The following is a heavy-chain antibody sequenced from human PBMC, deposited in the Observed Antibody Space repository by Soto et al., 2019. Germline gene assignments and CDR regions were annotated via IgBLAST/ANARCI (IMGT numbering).Heavy chain of an antibody. J-gene: IGHJ4*02. V-gene: IGHV1-18*01. CDR2: ISAYNGNT. CDR3: ARDPEYYYDSSGYYPGTYFDY. CDR1: GYTFTSYG. Sequence: QVPLVQSGAEVKKPGASVKVSCKASGYTFTSYGISWVRQAPGQGLEWMGWISAYNGNTNYAQKLQGRVTMTTDTSTSTAYMELRSLRSDDTAVYYCARDPEYYYDSSGYYPGTYFDYWGQGTLVTVSS. D-gene: IGHD3-22*01.